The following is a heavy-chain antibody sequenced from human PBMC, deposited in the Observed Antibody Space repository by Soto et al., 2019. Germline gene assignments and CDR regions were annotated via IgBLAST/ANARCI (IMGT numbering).Heavy chain of an antibody. CDR1: GFSFNTYG. Sequence: QVHLVQSGAEVKKLGASVKVSCKASGFSFNTYGITWVRQAPGQGPEWMGWISTYNTKYAQKFEGRVTMTTDTVTTDTSTTIAYMELVSLRPDDTAVYYCARVYDSYGWGGFDYWGQGTLVTVSS. CDR3: ARVYDSYGWGGFDY. J-gene: IGHJ4*02. V-gene: IGHV1-18*04. D-gene: IGHD5-18*01. CDR2: ISTYNT.